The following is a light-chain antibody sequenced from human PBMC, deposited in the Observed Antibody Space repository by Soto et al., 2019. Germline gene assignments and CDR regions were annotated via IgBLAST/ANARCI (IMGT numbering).Light chain of an antibody. Sequence: DIQLTQSPSSLSSSVGDRVTITCQASQDINNYFVWYQQKPGKAPKFLIFDASILETGVPSRFRGSGSGTDFTFTISSLQPEDIATYYCQQYHNLPRTFGQGTKVDIK. J-gene: IGKJ1*01. CDR2: DAS. CDR1: QDINNY. V-gene: IGKV1-33*01. CDR3: QQYHNLPRT.